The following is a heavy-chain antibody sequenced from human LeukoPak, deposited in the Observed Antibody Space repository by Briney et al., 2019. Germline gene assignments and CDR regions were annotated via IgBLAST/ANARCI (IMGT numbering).Heavy chain of an antibody. D-gene: IGHD6-13*01. CDR1: GGSFSGYY. CDR3: ARDHSSSSYGMDV. Sequence: PSETLSLTCAVYGGSFSGYYWSWIRQPPGKGLEWIGEINHSGSTNYNPSLKSRVTISVDTSKNQFSLKLSSVTAADTAVYYCARDHSSSSYGMDVWGQGTTVTVSS. J-gene: IGHJ6*02. V-gene: IGHV4-34*01. CDR2: INHSGST.